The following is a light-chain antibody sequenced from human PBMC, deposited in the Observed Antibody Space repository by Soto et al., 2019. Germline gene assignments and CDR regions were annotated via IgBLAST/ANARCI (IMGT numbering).Light chain of an antibody. Sequence: QSALTQPASVSGSPGQSITISCTGTSSDVGAYNYVSWYQQHPGKAPKLMIYEVSSRPPGVSNRFSGSKSANTASLTISGLQAGDEADYYCSSYTSSSTWLFGGGTKVTVL. CDR2: EVS. CDR3: SSYTSSSTWL. CDR1: SSDVGAYNY. J-gene: IGLJ3*02. V-gene: IGLV2-14*03.